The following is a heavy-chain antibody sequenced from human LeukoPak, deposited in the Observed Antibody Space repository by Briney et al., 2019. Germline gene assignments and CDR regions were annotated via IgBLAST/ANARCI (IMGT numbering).Heavy chain of an antibody. CDR2: ISAYNGNT. V-gene: IGHV1-18*01. CDR1: GYTFSSFG. J-gene: IGHJ4*02. Sequence: GASVKVSCEASGYTFSSFGISWVRQAPGQGLEWMGWISAYNGNTKYARKLQGRVTMTTDTSTSTAYMELRSLRSDDTAIYYCARDIYYYDSSAYYYFDYWGQGTLVTVSS. CDR3: ARDIYYYDSSAYYYFDY. D-gene: IGHD3-22*01.